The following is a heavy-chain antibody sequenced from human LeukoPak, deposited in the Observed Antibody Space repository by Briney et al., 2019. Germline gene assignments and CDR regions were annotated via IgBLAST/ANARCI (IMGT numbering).Heavy chain of an antibody. V-gene: IGHV3-48*03. Sequence: PGGSLRLSCAASGFTFSSYEMTWVRQAPGKGLEWVSYISSSGSTIYYADSVKGRFTISRDNAKNSLYLQMNSLRAEDTAVYFCARDLKWGVLGYSYGSGMDVWGQGTTVTVSS. CDR1: GFTFSSYE. CDR2: ISSSGSTI. D-gene: IGHD5-18*01. J-gene: IGHJ6*02. CDR3: ARDLKWGVLGYSYGSGMDV.